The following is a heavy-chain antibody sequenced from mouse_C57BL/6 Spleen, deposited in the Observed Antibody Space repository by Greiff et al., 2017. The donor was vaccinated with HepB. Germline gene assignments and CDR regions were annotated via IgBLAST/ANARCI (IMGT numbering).Heavy chain of an antibody. CDR3: ARALTTLVAPFPY. CDR2: ILPSIGRT. CDR1: DSEVFPIAY. J-gene: IGHJ3*01. Sequence: VQLQQSGSELRSPGSSVKLSCKDFDSEVFPIAYMSWVRQKPGHGFEWIGGILPSIGRTIYGEKFEDKATLDEDTLSNTAYFVLNSLTSAASAFYYCARALTTLVAPFPYWGQGTLVTVSA. V-gene: IGHV15-2*01. D-gene: IGHD1-1*01.